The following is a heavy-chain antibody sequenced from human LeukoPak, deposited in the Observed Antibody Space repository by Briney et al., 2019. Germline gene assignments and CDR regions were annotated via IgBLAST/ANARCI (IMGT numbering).Heavy chain of an antibody. CDR2: IAHSGTT. CDR3: ARWDDSAWAFGN. CDR1: GGSISSYY. Sequence: SETLSLTCTVSGGSISSYYWNWIRQSPGKGLEWIGYIAHSGTTSYKSSLKSRVTISVDTSKNQLSLRLTSVTAADTAVYYCARWDDSAWAFGNWGPGTLVTVSS. J-gene: IGHJ4*02. V-gene: IGHV4-59*08. D-gene: IGHD6-19*01.